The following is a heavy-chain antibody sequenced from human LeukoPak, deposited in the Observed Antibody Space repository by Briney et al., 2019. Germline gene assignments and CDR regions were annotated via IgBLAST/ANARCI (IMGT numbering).Heavy chain of an antibody. CDR3: AGERDGPNDAFDI. V-gene: IGHV4-34*01. CDR1: GGSFSGYY. J-gene: IGHJ3*02. D-gene: IGHD5-24*01. CDR2: INHSGSS. Sequence: PSETLSLTCAVYGGSFSGYYWSWIRQPPGKGLDWIGEINHSGSSNYNPSLKSRVTISVDTSKNQFSLKLSSVTAADTAVYYCAGERDGPNDAFDIWGQGTMVTVSS.